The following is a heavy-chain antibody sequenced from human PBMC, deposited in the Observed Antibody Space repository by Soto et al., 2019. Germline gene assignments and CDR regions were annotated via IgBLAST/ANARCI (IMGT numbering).Heavy chain of an antibody. CDR1: GYTFTSYD. Sequence: ASVKVSCKASGYTFTSYDINWVRQATGQGLEWMGWMNPNSGNTGYAQKFQGRVTMTRNTSISTAYMELSSLRSVDTAVYYCARGPELYCSSTSCYSEGGGYYYYMDVWGKGTTVTVSS. D-gene: IGHD2-2*01. J-gene: IGHJ6*03. CDR2: MNPNSGNT. CDR3: ARGPELYCSSTSCYSEGGGYYYYMDV. V-gene: IGHV1-8*01.